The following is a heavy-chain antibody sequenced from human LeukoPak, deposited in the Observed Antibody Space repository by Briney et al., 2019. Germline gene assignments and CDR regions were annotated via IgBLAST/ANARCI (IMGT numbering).Heavy chain of an antibody. V-gene: IGHV4-61*05. J-gene: IGHJ4*02. CDR3: AAESESYDTRGYSYYFDY. Sequence: SETLSLTCTVSGGSISSSSYYWGWIRQPPGKGLEWIGYIYYSGSTNYNPSLKSRVTISVDTSKNQFSLKLSSVTAADTAVYYCAAESESYDTRGYSYYFDYWGQGTLVTVSS. D-gene: IGHD3-22*01. CDR1: GGSISSSSYY. CDR2: IYYSGST.